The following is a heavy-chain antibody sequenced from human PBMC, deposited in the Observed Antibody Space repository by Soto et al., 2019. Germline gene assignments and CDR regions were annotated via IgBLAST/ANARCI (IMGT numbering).Heavy chain of an antibody. CDR1: GGSISSGDYY. Sequence: SETLSLTCTVSGGSISSGDYYWSWIRQPPGKGLEWIGYIYYSGSTYYNPSLKSRVTISVDTSKNQFSLKLGSVTAADTAVYYCAIYLLTKFDYWGQGTLVTVSS. D-gene: IGHD4-4*01. V-gene: IGHV4-30-4*01. CDR3: AIYLLTKFDY. J-gene: IGHJ4*02. CDR2: IYYSGST.